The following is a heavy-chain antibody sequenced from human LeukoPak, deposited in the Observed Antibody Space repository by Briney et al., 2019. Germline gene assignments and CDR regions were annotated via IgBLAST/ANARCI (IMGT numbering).Heavy chain of an antibody. J-gene: IGHJ4*02. CDR1: GVTFSSYW. D-gene: IGHD6-13*01. CDR3: ARGLGGYTSSQAY. V-gene: IGHV3-74*01. Sequence: GGSLRLSCAASGVTFSSYWMHWVRQAPGMGLVWVSRINTDGTSTNYADSVKGRFTISRDNAKNTLYLQMNSLRAEDTAVYYCARGLGGYTSSQAYWGQGTLVTVSS. CDR2: INTDGTST.